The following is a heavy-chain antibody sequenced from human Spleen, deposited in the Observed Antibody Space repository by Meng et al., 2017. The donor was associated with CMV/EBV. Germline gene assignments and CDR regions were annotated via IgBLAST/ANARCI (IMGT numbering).Heavy chain of an antibody. CDR1: GFTFYEYA. D-gene: IGHD1-26*01. V-gene: IGHV3-74*01. CDR3: ARDYVLSGSYFDGDY. J-gene: IGHJ4*02. Sequence: GESLKISCVGSGFTFYEYAMHWVRQAPGKGLVWVSRINSDGSSTSYADSVKGRFTISRDNAKNTLYLQLNSLRAEDTAVYYCARDYVLSGSYFDGDYWGQGTLVTVSS. CDR2: INSDGSST.